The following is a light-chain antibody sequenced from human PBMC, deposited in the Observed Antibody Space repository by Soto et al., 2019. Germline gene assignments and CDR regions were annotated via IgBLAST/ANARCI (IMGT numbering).Light chain of an antibody. J-gene: IGKJ3*01. CDR1: QSISTW. Sequence: DIQMTQSPSTLSASVGDRVTITCRASQSISTWLAWYQQKPGKAPKFLISDASSLESGAPSSFSGSGSGTEFTLTITTLQPDDFATYYCQQYYSYPFTFGPGTKVDIK. CDR3: QQYYSYPFT. CDR2: DAS. V-gene: IGKV1-5*01.